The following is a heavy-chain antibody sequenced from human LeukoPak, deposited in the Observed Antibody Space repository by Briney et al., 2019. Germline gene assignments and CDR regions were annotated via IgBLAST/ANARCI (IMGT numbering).Heavy chain of an antibody. Sequence: GGSLRLSCAGSGFTVSSNYMSWVRQAPGKGLEWVSVIYSGGSTYYADYVKGRFTISRDNSKNTLYLQMNSLRAEDTAVYYCARAEGSGYYYDSSGYYHDYWGQGTLVTVSS. V-gene: IGHV3-53*01. CDR3: ARAEGSGYYYDSSGYYHDY. CDR1: GFTVSSNY. CDR2: IYSGGST. D-gene: IGHD3-22*01. J-gene: IGHJ4*02.